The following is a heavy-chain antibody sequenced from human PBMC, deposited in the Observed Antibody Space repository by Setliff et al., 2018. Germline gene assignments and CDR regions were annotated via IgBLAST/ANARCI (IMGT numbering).Heavy chain of an antibody. Sequence: SETLSLTCTVSGGSVNDYYWSWIRRPPGKGLEWIGDFYFRGSHYYKPSLESRLSISVDTSKNQLSLTLTSVTAADTAIYYCARGNGATTGWFDPWGQGTLVTVSS. V-gene: IGHV4-59*04. CDR2: FYFRGSH. J-gene: IGHJ5*02. D-gene: IGHD4-17*01. CDR1: GGSVNDYY. CDR3: ARGNGATTGWFDP.